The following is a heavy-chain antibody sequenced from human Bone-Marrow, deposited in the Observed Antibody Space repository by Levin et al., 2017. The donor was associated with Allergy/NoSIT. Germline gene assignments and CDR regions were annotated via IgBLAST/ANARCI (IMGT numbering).Heavy chain of an antibody. Sequence: SQTLSLTCTVSGGSISSGDYYWSWIRQPPGKGLEWIGYIYYSGSTYYNPSLKSRVTISVDTSKNQFSLKLSSVTAADTAVYYCASASSGYVLFDYWGQGTLVTVSS. CDR2: IYYSGST. V-gene: IGHV4-30-4*01. D-gene: IGHD5-12*01. CDR1: GGSISSGDYY. J-gene: IGHJ4*02. CDR3: ASASSGYVLFDY.